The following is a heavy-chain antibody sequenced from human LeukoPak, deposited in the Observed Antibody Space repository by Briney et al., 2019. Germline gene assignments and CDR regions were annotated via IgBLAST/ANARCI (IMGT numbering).Heavy chain of an antibody. CDR1: GGSISSYY. J-gene: IGHJ4*02. CDR3: ARLGWFGDRALGYYFDY. CDR2: IYTSGST. V-gene: IGHV4-4*07. Sequence: PSETLSLTCTVSGGSISSYYWSWTRQPAGKGLEWIGRIYTSGSTNYNPSLKSRVTMSVDTSKNQFSLKLSSVTAADTAVYYCARLGWFGDRALGYYFDYWGQGTLVTVSS. D-gene: IGHD3-10*01.